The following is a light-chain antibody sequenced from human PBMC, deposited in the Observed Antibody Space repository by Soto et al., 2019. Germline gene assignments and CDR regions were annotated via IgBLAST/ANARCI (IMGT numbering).Light chain of an antibody. CDR1: QSVSSY. Sequence: EIVLTQSPATLSLSPGERATLSCRASQSVSSYLAWYQQKPGQAPRLLIYDASNRATGIPARLSGSGSGTDFTLTISSLEPEDLAVYYCQQLSNWPPFTFGPGTKVDV. CDR2: DAS. CDR3: QQLSNWPPFT. J-gene: IGKJ3*01. V-gene: IGKV3-11*01.